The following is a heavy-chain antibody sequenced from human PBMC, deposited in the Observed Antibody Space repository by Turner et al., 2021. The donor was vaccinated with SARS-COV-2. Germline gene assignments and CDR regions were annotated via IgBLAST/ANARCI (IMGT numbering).Heavy chain of an antibody. Sequence: EVQLVESGGGLVQPGGSLRLSCAASVFTFSHYWMSWVRQAPGKGLEWVANIKEDGSEKYYVDSVKGRFTISRDNAKNSLYLQMNSLRAEDTAVYYCARSSVDSGYEDDYYYYYGMDVWGQGTTVTVSS. CDR2: IKEDGSEK. CDR1: VFTFSHYW. CDR3: ARSSVDSGYEDDYYYYYGMDV. D-gene: IGHD5-12*01. J-gene: IGHJ6*02. V-gene: IGHV3-7*03.